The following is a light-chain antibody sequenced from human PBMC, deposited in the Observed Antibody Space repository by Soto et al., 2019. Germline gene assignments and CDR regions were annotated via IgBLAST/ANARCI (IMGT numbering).Light chain of an antibody. CDR2: EGS. V-gene: IGLV2-23*01. CDR1: SSDVGSYNL. CDR3: CSYAGSSTLVV. J-gene: IGLJ2*01. Sequence: QSALTQPASVSGSRGQSITMSCAGTSSDVGSYNLVSWYQQHPGKAPKLMIYEGSKRPSGVSNRFSGSKSGNTASLTFSGLQAEDEADYYCCSYAGSSTLVVFGGGTKPTVL.